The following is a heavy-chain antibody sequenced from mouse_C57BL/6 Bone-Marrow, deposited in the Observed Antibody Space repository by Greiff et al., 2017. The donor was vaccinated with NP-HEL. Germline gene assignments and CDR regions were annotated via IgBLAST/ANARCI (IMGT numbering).Heavy chain of an antibody. CDR3: ARLPTVVAGDAMDY. Sequence: EVQLQQSGPELVKPGDSVKISCKASGYSFTGYFMNWVMQSHGKSLEWIGRINPYNGDTFYNQKFKGRATLTVDKSSSTAHMELRSLTSEDSAVYYCARLPTVVAGDAMDYWGQGTSVTVSS. J-gene: IGHJ4*01. CDR2: INPYNGDT. CDR1: GYSFTGYF. V-gene: IGHV1-20*01. D-gene: IGHD1-1*01.